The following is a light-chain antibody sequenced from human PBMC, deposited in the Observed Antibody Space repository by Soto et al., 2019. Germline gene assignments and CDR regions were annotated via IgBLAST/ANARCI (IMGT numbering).Light chain of an antibody. CDR2: GAS. CDR1: ESFSDSY. Sequence: DIVVTQSPGTLSLSPGERATLFCRASESFSDSYVAWYQQKPGQAPRLLIYGASSRAIGIPDRFSGTGSGTDFTLPISRLEPEDFAVYYCQQYDRSPWTFGQGPKVEIK. V-gene: IGKV3-20*01. CDR3: QQYDRSPWT. J-gene: IGKJ1*01.